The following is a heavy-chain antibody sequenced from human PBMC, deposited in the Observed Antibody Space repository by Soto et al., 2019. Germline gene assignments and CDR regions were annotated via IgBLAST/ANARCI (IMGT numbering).Heavy chain of an antibody. CDR2: IIPILGIA. J-gene: IGHJ6*02. Sequence: QVQLVQSGAEVKKPGSSVKVSCKASGGTFSSYTISWVRQAPGQGLEWMGRIIPILGIANYAQKFQGRVTITADKSTSTAYRELSSLRAEDTAVYYCARVDTGGYYDYGMDVWGQGTTVTVSS. V-gene: IGHV1-69*02. D-gene: IGHD5-18*01. CDR3: ARVDTGGYYDYGMDV. CDR1: GGTFSSYT.